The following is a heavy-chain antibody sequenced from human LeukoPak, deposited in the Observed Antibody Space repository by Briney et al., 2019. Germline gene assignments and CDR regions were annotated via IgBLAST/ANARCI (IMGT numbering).Heavy chain of an antibody. J-gene: IGHJ4*02. CDR2: IYSGGST. D-gene: IGHD5-24*01. CDR3: ARAGGTDGFDY. CDR1: GFTFSSNY. V-gene: IGHV3-53*01. Sequence: GGSLTLSCAASGFTFSSNYMSWVRQAPGKGLEWVSVIYSGGSTYYADSVKGRFTISRDNSKNTLYLQMNSLRAEDTAVYYCARAGGTDGFDYWGQGTLVTVSS.